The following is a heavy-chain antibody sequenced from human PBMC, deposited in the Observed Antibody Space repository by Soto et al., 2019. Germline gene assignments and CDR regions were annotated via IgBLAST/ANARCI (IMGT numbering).Heavy chain of an antibody. CDR1: GYTFTSYG. Sequence: ASVKVSCKASGYTFTSYGISWVRQAPGQGLEWMGWISAYNGNTNYAQKLQGRVTMTTDTSTSTAYMELRSLRSDDTAVYHCARDTIYDYYYGMDVWGQGTTVTVSS. J-gene: IGHJ6*02. CDR3: ARDTIYDYYYGMDV. CDR2: ISAYNGNT. D-gene: IGHD3-9*01. V-gene: IGHV1-18*04.